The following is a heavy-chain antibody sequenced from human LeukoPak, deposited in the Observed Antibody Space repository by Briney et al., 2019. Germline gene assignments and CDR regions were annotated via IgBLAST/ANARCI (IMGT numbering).Heavy chain of an antibody. J-gene: IGHJ4*02. Sequence: SETLSLTCTVSGGSIISSGYYWSWIRQRPGEGLEWIGYIYSSGSTNYNPSLKSRVTISVDTSKNQFSLKLSSVTAADTAVYYCARGGFNYYYDSSGYYYRWGQGTLVTVSS. CDR3: ARGGFNYYYDSSGYYYR. CDR2: IYSSGST. D-gene: IGHD3-22*01. CDR1: GGSIISSGYY. V-gene: IGHV4-31*03.